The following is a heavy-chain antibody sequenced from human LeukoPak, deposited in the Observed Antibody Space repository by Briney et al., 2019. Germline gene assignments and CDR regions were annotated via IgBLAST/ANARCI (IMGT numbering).Heavy chain of an antibody. CDR1: GYTFTNYY. V-gene: IGHV1-46*01. J-gene: IGHJ3*02. Sequence: ASMKVSCKASGYTFTNYYIHWVRQAPGQGLEWMGLINPSGGNTNYAQNFQGRVTMTRDTSTSTVYMGLSSLRSEDTAVYYCARVRDGYNDAYDIWGQGTMVTVPS. CDR3: ARVRDGYNDAYDI. D-gene: IGHD5-24*01. CDR2: INPSGGNT.